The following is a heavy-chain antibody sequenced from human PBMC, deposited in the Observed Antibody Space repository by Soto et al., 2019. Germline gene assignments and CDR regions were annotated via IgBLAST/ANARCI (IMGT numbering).Heavy chain of an antibody. V-gene: IGHV4-34*01. CDR3: ARGGSDIVLMVLMRFVY. CDR1: GGSFSGYY. J-gene: IGHJ4*02. Sequence: QVQLQQWGAGLLKPSETLSLTCAVYGGSFSGYYWSWIRQPPGKGLEWIGEINHSGSTNYNPSLKSRGTRSVDTSQNQFSLKLSSVTAADTAVYYCARGGSDIVLMVLMRFVYWGQGTVVTVSS. D-gene: IGHD2-8*01. CDR2: INHSGST.